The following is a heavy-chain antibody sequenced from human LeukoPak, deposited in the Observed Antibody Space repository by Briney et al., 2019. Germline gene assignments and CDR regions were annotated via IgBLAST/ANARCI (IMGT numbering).Heavy chain of an antibody. CDR3: ARAGVRSGSSTSDFDY. D-gene: IGHD2-2*01. Sequence: PSETLSLTCAVYGGSFSSYYWSWIRQPPGKGLEWIGEINHSGSTNYNPSLKSRVTISVDTSKNQFSLKLSSVTAADTAVYYCARAGVRSGSSTSDFDYWGQGTLVTVSS. V-gene: IGHV4-34*01. CDR1: GGSFSSYY. CDR2: INHSGST. J-gene: IGHJ4*02.